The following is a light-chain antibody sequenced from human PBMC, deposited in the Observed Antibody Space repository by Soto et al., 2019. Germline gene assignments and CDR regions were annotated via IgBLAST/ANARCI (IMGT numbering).Light chain of an antibody. CDR2: SNN. CDR1: SSNIGSNT. Sequence: QSALTQPPSASGTPGQRVTISCSGSSSNIGSNTVNWYQQLPGTAPKLLIYSNNQRPSGVPDRFSGSKSGTSASLAISGLQSEDEADYYCAAWDDSIYVFGTGTKLTVL. CDR3: AAWDDSIYV. J-gene: IGLJ1*01. V-gene: IGLV1-44*01.